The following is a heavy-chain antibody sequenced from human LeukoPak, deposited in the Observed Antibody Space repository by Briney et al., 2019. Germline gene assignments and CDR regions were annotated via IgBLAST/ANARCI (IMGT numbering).Heavy chain of an antibody. CDR1: GFTFRSYG. CDR3: AKDRGLWFGNFVS. Sequence: GGSLRLSCAASGFTFRSYGMHWVRKAPGKGLEWVAVISYDGSDQYYADPVKRRFTVSRDNSKNTLYLQMNSLRGEDTAVYYCAKDRGLWFGNFVSWGQGTLVTVSS. CDR2: ISYDGSDQ. D-gene: IGHD3-10*01. J-gene: IGHJ4*02. V-gene: IGHV3-30*18.